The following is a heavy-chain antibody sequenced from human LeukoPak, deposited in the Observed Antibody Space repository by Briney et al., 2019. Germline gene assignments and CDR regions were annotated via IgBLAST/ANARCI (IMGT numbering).Heavy chain of an antibody. CDR2: IYHSGST. D-gene: IGHD3-22*01. Sequence: NPSETLSLTCTVSGGSISSGGYYWSWIRQPPGKGLEWIGYIYHSGSTYYNPSLKSRVTISVDRSKNQFSLKLSSVTAADTAVYYCARAHGDQEATYYYDSSGYPLDYWGQGTLVTVSS. J-gene: IGHJ4*02. CDR3: ARAHGDQEATYYYDSSGYPLDY. V-gene: IGHV4-30-2*01. CDR1: GGSISSGGYY.